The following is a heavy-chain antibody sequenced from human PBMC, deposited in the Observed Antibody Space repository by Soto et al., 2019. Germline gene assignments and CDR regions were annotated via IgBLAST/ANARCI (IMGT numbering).Heavy chain of an antibody. CDR1: GYTFSGHY. J-gene: IGHJ4*02. CDR3: ARSDHYFDFSRNYLDYFDY. Sequence: ASVKVSCKASGYTFSGHYIHWLRHAPGQGLERMGWINPQSGGTNSAQKFQGRITMTSDTSITTAYLEVRSLRSDDTAVYYCARSDHYFDFSRNYLDYFDYWGQGTLVTVSS. V-gene: IGHV1-2*02. D-gene: IGHD3-3*01. CDR2: INPQSGGT.